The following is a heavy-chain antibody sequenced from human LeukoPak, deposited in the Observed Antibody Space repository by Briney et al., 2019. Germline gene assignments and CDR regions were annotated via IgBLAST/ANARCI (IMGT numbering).Heavy chain of an antibody. J-gene: IGHJ4*01. Sequence: GGPLRLSCAASGFAISTYAMAWVRQAPGKGLEWISSLSSGRSPSYSDSLEGRLTMSSDNARNTLYLQMDNLRGEDTAMYYCARQLGYCAAGTCYFDSWGHGTQVTVSS. D-gene: IGHD2-8*02. CDR2: LSSGRSP. V-gene: IGHV3-69-1*01. CDR1: GFAISTYA. CDR3: ARQLGYCAAGTCYFDS.